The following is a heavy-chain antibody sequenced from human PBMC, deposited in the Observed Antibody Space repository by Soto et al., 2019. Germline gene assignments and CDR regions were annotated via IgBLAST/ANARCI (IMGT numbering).Heavy chain of an antibody. J-gene: IGHJ4*02. V-gene: IGHV3-30*18. CDR2: ISYDGSNK. D-gene: IGHD4-17*01. CDR3: AKEGSTVVTPSGGGVLDY. Sequence: QVQLVESGGGVVQPGRSLRLSCAASGFTFSSYGMHWVRQAPGKGLEWVAVISYDGSNKYYADSVKGRFTISRDNSKNTLYLQMNSLRAEDTAVYYCAKEGSTVVTPSGGGVLDYWGQGTLVTVSS. CDR1: GFTFSSYG.